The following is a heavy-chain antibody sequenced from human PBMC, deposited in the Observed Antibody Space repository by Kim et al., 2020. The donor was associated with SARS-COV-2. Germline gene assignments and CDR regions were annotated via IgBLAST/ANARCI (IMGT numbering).Heavy chain of an antibody. J-gene: IGHJ4*02. CDR1: GYTFTSYA. V-gene: IGHV7-4-1*02. Sequence: ASVKVSCKASGYTFTSYAMNWVRQAPGQGLEWMGWINTNTGNPTYAQGFTGRFVFSLDTSVSTAYLQISSLKAEDTAVYYCARAPYQTPGALIAVAAYYFDYWGQGTLVTVSS. CDR3: ARAPYQTPGALIAVAAYYFDY. D-gene: IGHD6-19*01. CDR2: INTNTGNP.